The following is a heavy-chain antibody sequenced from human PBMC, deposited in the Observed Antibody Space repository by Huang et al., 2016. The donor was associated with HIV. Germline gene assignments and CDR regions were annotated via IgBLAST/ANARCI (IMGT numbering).Heavy chain of an antibody. V-gene: IGHV1-2*02. Sequence: QVQLVQSGAEVKKPGASVKVSCKAPVYTCTGSYMHWVRQAPGQGLEWMGWINPKIGGTNYAQKFQGRVTMTRDTSISTAYMELSRLRSDDTAVYYCAREVVSATGYYYYGMDVWGQGTTVTVSS. J-gene: IGHJ6*02. D-gene: IGHD2-15*01. CDR3: AREVVSATGYYYYGMDV. CDR2: INPKIGGT. CDR1: VYTCTGSY.